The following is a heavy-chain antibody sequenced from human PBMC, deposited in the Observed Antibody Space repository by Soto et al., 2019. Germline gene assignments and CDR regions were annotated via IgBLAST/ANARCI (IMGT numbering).Heavy chain of an antibody. Sequence: EVQLLESGGGLVQPGGSLRLSCAASGFTFSSYAMSWVRQAPGKGLEWVSAISGSGGSTYYADSVKGRFTISRDNSKNTLYLQMNSLRAEDTAVYYCAKYPVSYGDYSYYFDYWGQGTLVTVSS. CDR1: GFTFSSYA. D-gene: IGHD4-17*01. V-gene: IGHV3-23*01. CDR3: AKYPVSYGDYSYYFDY. CDR2: ISGSGGST. J-gene: IGHJ4*02.